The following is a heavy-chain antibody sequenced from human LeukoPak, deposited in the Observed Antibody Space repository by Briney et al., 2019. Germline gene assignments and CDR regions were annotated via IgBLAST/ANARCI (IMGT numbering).Heavy chain of an antibody. Sequence: KTSETLSLTCAVYGGSFSGYYWSWIRQPPGKGLEWIGEINHSGSTNYNPSLKSRVTISVDTSKNQFSLKLSSVTAADTAVYYCARQVVTMVRGVLYYYYYYYMDVWGKGTTVTISS. V-gene: IGHV4-34*01. D-gene: IGHD3-10*01. CDR3: ARQVVTMVRGVLYYYYYYYMDV. J-gene: IGHJ6*03. CDR2: INHSGST. CDR1: GGSFSGYY.